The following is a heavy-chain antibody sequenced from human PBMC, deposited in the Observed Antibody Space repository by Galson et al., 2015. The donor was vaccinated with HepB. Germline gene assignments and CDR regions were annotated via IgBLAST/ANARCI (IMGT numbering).Heavy chain of an antibody. CDR2: IIPIFGTA. D-gene: IGHD3-10*01. V-gene: IGHV1-69*06. J-gene: IGHJ6*02. CDR1: GGTFSSYA. CDR3: ASQYYYGSGSYRTGDYYGMDV. Sequence: SVKVSCKASGGTFSSYAISWVRQAPGQGLEWMGGIIPIFGTANYAQKFQGRVTITADKSTSTAYMELSSLRSEDTAVYYCASQYYYGSGSYRTGDYYGMDVWGQGTTVTVSS.